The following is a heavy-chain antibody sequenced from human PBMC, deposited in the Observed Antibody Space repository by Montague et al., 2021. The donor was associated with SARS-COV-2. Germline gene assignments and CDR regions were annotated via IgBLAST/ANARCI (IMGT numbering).Heavy chain of an antibody. Sequence: SETLSLTCTVPGGSICSSNYYWGWIRQPPGKGLEWIGSIYYSGSTYYNPSLKSRVTISVDTSKNQFSLKLSSVTAADTAVYYCASPTYYYDSSGSDAFDIWGQGTMVTVSS. D-gene: IGHD3-22*01. J-gene: IGHJ3*02. CDR3: ASPTYYYDSSGSDAFDI. V-gene: IGHV4-39*01. CDR2: IYYSGST. CDR1: GGSICSSNYY.